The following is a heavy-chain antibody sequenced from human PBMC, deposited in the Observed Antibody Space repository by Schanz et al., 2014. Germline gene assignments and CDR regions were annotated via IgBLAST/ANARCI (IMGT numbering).Heavy chain of an antibody. Sequence: QVQLVESGGGLVKPGGSLRLSCAASGFTFSDYYMTWMRQAPGKGLEWISYISNSGTYTKYADSVKGRFVISRDNARSSLYLQMSSLRDGDTAVYYCARDRVGASSYFDYWGQGTLVTVSS. D-gene: IGHD1-26*01. J-gene: IGHJ4*02. CDR3: ARDRVGASSYFDY. CDR1: GFTFSDYY. V-gene: IGHV3-11*05. CDR2: ISNSGTYT.